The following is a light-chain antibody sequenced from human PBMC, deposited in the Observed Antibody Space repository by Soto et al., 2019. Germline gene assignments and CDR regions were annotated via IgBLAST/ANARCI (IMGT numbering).Light chain of an antibody. CDR2: DAS. V-gene: IGKV3-11*01. CDR3: QQRSHWPPA. CDR1: QSVSSY. J-gene: IGKJ2*01. Sequence: EIVLTQSPATLSLSPGERATLSCRASQSVSSYLAWYQRKPGQAPRLLIYDASNRATGIPARFSGSGSGTDFTLTISSLEPEDFAGYYCQQRSHWPPAFGQGTKLEIK.